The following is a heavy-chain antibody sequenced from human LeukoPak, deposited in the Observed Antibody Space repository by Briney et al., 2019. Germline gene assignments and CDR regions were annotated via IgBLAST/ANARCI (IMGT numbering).Heavy chain of an antibody. CDR1: GYTFTNYY. CDR3: TRDLLGFATTPLSD. V-gene: IGHV1-2*02. D-gene: IGHD4-17*01. J-gene: IGHJ1*01. CDR2: INPNRGDT. Sequence: GSVTVSCKASGYTFTNYYMHWVRQAPGHGLEWKGWINPNRGDTNYGQKFQGRVTMTRDTSISTAFMELTRLTSDDTAVYYCTRDLLGFATTPLSDWGQGTLVTVSS.